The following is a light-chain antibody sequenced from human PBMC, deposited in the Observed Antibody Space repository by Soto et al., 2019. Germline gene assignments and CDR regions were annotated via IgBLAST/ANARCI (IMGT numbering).Light chain of an antibody. Sequence: EIVLTQSPGTLSLSPGARATLSCRASQSVSSSNLAWYQQKPGQAPRLLIYGASSRATGIPDRFSGSGSGTDFTLTISRLEPEDFAVYYCQQYGSSLSITFGQGTRLEIK. CDR1: QSVSSSN. CDR2: GAS. J-gene: IGKJ5*01. V-gene: IGKV3-20*01. CDR3: QQYGSSLSIT.